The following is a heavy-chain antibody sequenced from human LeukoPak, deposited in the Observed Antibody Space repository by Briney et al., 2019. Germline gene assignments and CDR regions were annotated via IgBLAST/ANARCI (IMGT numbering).Heavy chain of an antibody. CDR2: IYYSGTT. D-gene: IGHD6-13*01. Sequence: SETLSLTCTVSGGSISSYYWSWIRQPPGKGLEWIGYIYYSGTTNYNPSLKSRVTILVDTSKNQSSLKLSSVTAADTAVYYCARGVYIAAAQYAYWGQGTLVTVSS. V-gene: IGHV4-59*01. CDR3: ARGVYIAAAQYAY. J-gene: IGHJ4*02. CDR1: GGSISSYY.